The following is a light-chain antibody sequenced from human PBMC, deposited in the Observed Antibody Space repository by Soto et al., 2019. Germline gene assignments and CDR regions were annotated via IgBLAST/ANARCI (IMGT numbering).Light chain of an antibody. V-gene: IGKV1-5*01. J-gene: IGKJ1*01. CDR3: QQYNGYSWT. Sequence: DIRVYQSLATLSASERDRVAITCRASQSISQWVAWYQQKPGRAPELLIYDASKLKSGVPSRFSGSGSGTEFSLTITSLQPDDSAMYYCQQYNGYSWTFGRGTKVDIK. CDR2: DAS. CDR1: QSISQW.